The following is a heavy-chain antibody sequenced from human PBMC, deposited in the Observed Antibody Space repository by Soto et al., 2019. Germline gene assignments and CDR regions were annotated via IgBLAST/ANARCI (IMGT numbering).Heavy chain of an antibody. V-gene: IGHV3-33*01. Sequence: QMQLVDSGGGVVQPGRSLRLSCAASGFTFRSYGIHWVRQAPGKGLEWVALIWFDGSKKYYVDSVKGRFAVSRDNSKNTLYLQMNSLRVEDTAVYYCARDRPVPHGNGMDVWGQGTTVTVSS. CDR1: GFTFRSYG. CDR2: IWFDGSKK. J-gene: IGHJ6*02. CDR3: ARDRPVPHGNGMDV. D-gene: IGHD2-2*01.